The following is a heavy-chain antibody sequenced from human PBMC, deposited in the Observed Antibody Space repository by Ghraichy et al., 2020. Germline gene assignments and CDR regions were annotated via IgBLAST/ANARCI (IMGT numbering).Heavy chain of an antibody. Sequence: ASVTVSCKASGYTFTGYYMHWVRQAPGQGLEWMGWINPNSGGTNYAQKFQGRVTMTRDTSISTAYMELSRLRSDDTAVYYCARDPLNEYYYYGMDVWGQGTTVTVSS. CDR2: INPNSGGT. D-gene: IGHD1-1*01. V-gene: IGHV1-2*02. CDR1: GYTFTGYY. J-gene: IGHJ6*02. CDR3: ARDPLNEYYYYGMDV.